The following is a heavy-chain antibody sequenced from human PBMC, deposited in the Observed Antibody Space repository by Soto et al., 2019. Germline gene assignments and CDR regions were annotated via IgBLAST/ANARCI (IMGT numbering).Heavy chain of an antibody. J-gene: IGHJ6*02. CDR2: IIPIFGTA. Sequence: SVKVSCKARGGDFSSYAISWVRQAPGQGLEWMGGIIPIFGTANYAQKFQGRVTITADESTSTAYMELSSLRSEDTAVYYCARESGYDTTGGMDVWGQGTTVTVSS. CDR1: GGDFSSYA. CDR3: ARESGYDTTGGMDV. V-gene: IGHV1-69*13. D-gene: IGHD5-12*01.